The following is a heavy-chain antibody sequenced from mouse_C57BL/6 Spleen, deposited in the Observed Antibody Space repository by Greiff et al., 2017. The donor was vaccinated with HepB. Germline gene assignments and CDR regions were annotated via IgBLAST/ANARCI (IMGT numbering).Heavy chain of an antibody. V-gene: IGHV1-66*01. D-gene: IGHD4-1*02. CDR2: IYPGSGNT. Sequence: QVQLQQSGPELVKPGASVKISCKASGYSFTSYYIHWVKQRPGQGLEWIGWIYPGSGNTKYNEKFNGKATLTADTSSSTAYMQLSSLTSEDSAVYYCAPTGGDYFDYWGQGTTLTVSS. CDR1: GYSFTSYY. J-gene: IGHJ2*01. CDR3: APTGGDYFDY.